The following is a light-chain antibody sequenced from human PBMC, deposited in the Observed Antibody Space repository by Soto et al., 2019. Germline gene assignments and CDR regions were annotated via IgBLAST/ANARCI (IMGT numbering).Light chain of an antibody. CDR3: QQYGSPPQT. CDR2: GVS. CDR1: QSVSSSY. V-gene: IGKV3-20*01. Sequence: EIVLTQSPGTLSLSPGERATLSCRASQSVSSSYLAWYQQKPGQAPRLLIYGVSSRATGIPDRFSGSGSGTDFTLTISRLEPEDSAVYYCQQYGSPPQTFGQGTKVDIK. J-gene: IGKJ1*01.